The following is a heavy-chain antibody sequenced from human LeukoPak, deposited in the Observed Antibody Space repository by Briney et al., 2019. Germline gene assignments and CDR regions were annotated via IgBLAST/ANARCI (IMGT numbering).Heavy chain of an antibody. Sequence: ASFKVSCKASGFTFTAYHMHWVRQAPGQGLEWMGWINPNSGGTNYAQKFQGRVTMTRDTSISTAYMELSRLRSDDTAVYYCASGTPRNYVPDYWGQGTLVTVSS. D-gene: IGHD1-7*01. CDR3: ASGTPRNYVPDY. CDR2: INPNSGGT. CDR1: GFTFTAYH. V-gene: IGHV1-2*02. J-gene: IGHJ4*02.